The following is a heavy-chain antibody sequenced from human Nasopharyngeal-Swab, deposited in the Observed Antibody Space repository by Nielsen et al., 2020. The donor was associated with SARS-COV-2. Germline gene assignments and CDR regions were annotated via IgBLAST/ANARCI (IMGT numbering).Heavy chain of an antibody. V-gene: IGHV1-3*01. Sequence: KFQGRVTITRDSSASIAYMDLSSLTSEDTAVYYCARGGVTNPIDYWGQGTLVTVSS. J-gene: IGHJ4*02. CDR3: ARGGVTNPIDY. D-gene: IGHD3-3*01.